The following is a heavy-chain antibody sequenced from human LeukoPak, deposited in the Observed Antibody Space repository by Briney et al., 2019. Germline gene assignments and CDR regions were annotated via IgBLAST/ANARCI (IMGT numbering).Heavy chain of an antibody. CDR3: ARPRTYYDFWRGYPPFDY. J-gene: IGHJ4*02. D-gene: IGHD3-3*01. V-gene: IGHV1-69*13. CDR2: IITNFGTT. Sequence: ASVKASCKASGGTFSNYAINWMRQAPGQGLEWLGGIITNFGTTNYAQKYQGRVTITADESTSTVYMELSSLRSEDTAVYYCARPRTYYDFWRGYPPFDYWGQGTLVTVSS. CDR1: GGTFSNYA.